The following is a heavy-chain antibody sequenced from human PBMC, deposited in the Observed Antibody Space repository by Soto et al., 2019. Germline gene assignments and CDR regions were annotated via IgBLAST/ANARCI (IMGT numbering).Heavy chain of an antibody. CDR2: IYYSGST. CDR1: GGSISSSRCH. CDR3: ATLNKENYYDSSGYLDY. Sequence: SETLSLTCTVSGGSISSSRCHWGWIRQPPGKGLEWIGYIYYSGSTYYNPSLKSRVTISVDTSKNQFSLKLSSVTAADTAVYYCATLNKENYYDSSGYLDYWGQGTLVTVSS. J-gene: IGHJ4*02. D-gene: IGHD3-22*01. V-gene: IGHV4-30-4*08.